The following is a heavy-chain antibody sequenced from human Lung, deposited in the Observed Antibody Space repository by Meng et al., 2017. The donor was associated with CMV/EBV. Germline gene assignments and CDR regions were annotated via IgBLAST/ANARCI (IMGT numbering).Heavy chain of an antibody. D-gene: IGHD6-19*01. Sequence: ESXKISXAASGFTFSGSAMHWVRQASGKGLEWVGRIRSKANSYATAYAASVKGRFTISRDDSKNTAYLQMNSLKTEDTAVYYCTRRAEAVAGNDFDYWGQGXLVTVSS. CDR3: TRRAEAVAGNDFDY. J-gene: IGHJ4*02. V-gene: IGHV3-73*01. CDR1: GFTFSGSA. CDR2: IRSKANSYAT.